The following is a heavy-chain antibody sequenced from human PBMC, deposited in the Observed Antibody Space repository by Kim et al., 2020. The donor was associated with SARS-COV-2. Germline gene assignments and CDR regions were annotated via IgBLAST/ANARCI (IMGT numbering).Heavy chain of an antibody. D-gene: IGHD6-19*01. V-gene: IGHV3-23*01. Sequence: GGSLRLSCVASGFTFTSRAMSWVRQIPGKGLEWVASINNGGNTYDADYVKGRFAVSRNITNATLYTQMKRMNSENTALNYVANDNTSSGWPAF. CDR2: INNGGNT. CDR3: ANDNTSSGWPAF. CDR1: GFTFTSRA. J-gene: IGHJ3*01.